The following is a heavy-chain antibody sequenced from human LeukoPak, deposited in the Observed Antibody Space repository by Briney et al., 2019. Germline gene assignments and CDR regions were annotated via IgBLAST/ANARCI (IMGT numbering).Heavy chain of an antibody. D-gene: IGHD3-16*02. Sequence: SETLSLTCAVYGGSFSGYYWSWIRQPPGKGLEWIGYIYYSGSTNYNPSLKSRVTISVDTSKNQFSLKLSSVTAADTAVYYCARHNGLSYYFDYWGQGTLVTVSS. J-gene: IGHJ4*02. CDR3: ARHNGLSYYFDY. CDR2: IYYSGST. V-gene: IGHV4-59*08. CDR1: GGSFSGYY.